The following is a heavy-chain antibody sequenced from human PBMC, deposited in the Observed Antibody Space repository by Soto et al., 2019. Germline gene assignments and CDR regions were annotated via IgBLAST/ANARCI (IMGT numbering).Heavy chain of an antibody. J-gene: IGHJ6*02. CDR3: ARDGDDCWSGYYASYGMDV. V-gene: IGHV3-33*01. Sequence: QVQLVESGGGVVQPGRSLRLSCAASGFTFSSYGMHWVRQAPGKGLEWVAVIWYDGSNKYYADSVKGRFTVSRDNSKNTLYLQMNSLRAEETAVYYCARDGDDCWSGYYASYGMDVWGQGTTVTVSS. CDR2: IWYDGSNK. CDR1: GFTFSSYG. D-gene: IGHD3-3*01.